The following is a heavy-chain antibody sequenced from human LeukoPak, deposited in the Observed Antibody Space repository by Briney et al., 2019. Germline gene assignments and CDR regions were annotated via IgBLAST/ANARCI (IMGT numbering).Heavy chain of an antibody. Sequence: ASVKVSCKASGYTFTSHCISWVRQAPGQGLEWMGWISAYNGNTNYAQKLQGRVTMTTDTSTSTAYMELRSLRSDDTAVYYCAGIDCSSTSCNWFDPWGQGTLVTVSS. CDR3: AGIDCSSTSCNWFDP. CDR1: GYTFTSHC. D-gene: IGHD2-2*01. CDR2: ISAYNGNT. J-gene: IGHJ5*02. V-gene: IGHV1-18*01.